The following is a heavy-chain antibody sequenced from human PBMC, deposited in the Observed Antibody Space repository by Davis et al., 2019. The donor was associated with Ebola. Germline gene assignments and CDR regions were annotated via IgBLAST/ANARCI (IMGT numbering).Heavy chain of an antibody. V-gene: IGHV4-31*03. Sequence: PSETLSLTCTVSGGSISRGGSYWTWIRQHPGKGLEWIGYIYYSGSTYYTPSLKSRVTISLDTSKNQFSLNLYSVTAPDTAVYYCARDLRYDSSGYDYYFYMDVWGKGTTVTVSS. D-gene: IGHD3-22*01. CDR3: ARDLRYDSSGYDYYFYMDV. CDR2: IYYSGST. CDR1: GGSISRGGSY. J-gene: IGHJ6*03.